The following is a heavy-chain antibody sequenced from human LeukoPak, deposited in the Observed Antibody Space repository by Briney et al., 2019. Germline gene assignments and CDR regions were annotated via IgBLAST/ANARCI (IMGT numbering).Heavy chain of an antibody. V-gene: IGHV3-73*01. D-gene: IGHD4-11*01. CDR3: TRLSVTTYYYYMDV. CDR1: GFTFSGSA. CDR2: IRSKANSYAT. Sequence: PGGSLRLSCAASGFTFSGSAMHWVRQASGKGLEWVGRIRSKANSYATAYAASVKGTFTISRDESKNKANLQMNSVKTEDTSANYCTRLSVTTYYYYMDVWGKGTTVTVSS. J-gene: IGHJ6*03.